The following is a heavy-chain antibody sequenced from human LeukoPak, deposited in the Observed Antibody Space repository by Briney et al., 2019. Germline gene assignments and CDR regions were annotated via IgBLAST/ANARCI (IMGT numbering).Heavy chain of an antibody. CDR1: GFTFSTSW. CDR2: IKGDGSVQ. D-gene: IGHD5-12*01. V-gene: IGHV3-7*02. J-gene: IGHJ4*02. Sequence: PGGSLRLSCVASGFTFSTSWMNWVRQAPGKGLEWVANIKGDGSVQSYVDSVKGRFTISRDNAKNSLYLQMNSLRAEDTAVYYCASSGGSGYDLDYWGQGPLVTVSS. CDR3: ASSGGSGYDLDY.